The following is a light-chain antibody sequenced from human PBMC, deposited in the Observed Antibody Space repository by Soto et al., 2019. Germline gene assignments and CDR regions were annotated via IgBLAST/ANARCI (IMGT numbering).Light chain of an antibody. CDR1: SSNIGADYD. Sequence: QSVLTQPPSVSGAPGQRVTISCTGSSSNIGADYDVHWYRQHPGTAPKLLIYGNINRPSGVPDRFSGSKSGTSASLAITGLQAEDEADYYCQSYDSSLSVYVVFGGGTKLTVL. V-gene: IGLV1-40*01. J-gene: IGLJ2*01. CDR2: GNI. CDR3: QSYDSSLSVYVV.